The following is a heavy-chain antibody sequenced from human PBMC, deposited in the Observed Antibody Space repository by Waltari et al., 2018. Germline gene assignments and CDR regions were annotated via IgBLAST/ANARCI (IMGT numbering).Heavy chain of an antibody. J-gene: IGHJ5*02. CDR3: ARVPPARAQMERRRGGNWFDP. D-gene: IGHD1-1*01. V-gene: IGHV1-8*01. CDR2: IKPKNCHT. CDR1: EYTFTSYD. Sequence: QVQLVQSGAEVKKPGASVKVSCKASEYTFTSYDINWVRQAPGQGLEWRGWIKPKNCHTGYSQKFQGRITMTRNTSIRTAYMYLSSLRSEDTAIYYWARVPPARAQMERRRGGNWFDPWGQGTLVTVSS.